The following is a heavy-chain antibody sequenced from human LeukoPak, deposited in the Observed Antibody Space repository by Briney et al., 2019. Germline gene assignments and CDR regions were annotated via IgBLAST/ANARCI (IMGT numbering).Heavy chain of an antibody. CDR3: ASWEVPAVMPQDY. CDR2: IRYDGSNK. D-gene: IGHD2-2*01. J-gene: IGHJ4*02. Sequence: PGGSLRLSCAASGFTFSSYGMHWVRQAPGKGLEWVAFIRYDGSNKYYADSVKGRFTISRDNSKNTLYLQMNSLRAEDTAVYYCASWEVPAVMPQDYWGQGTLVTVSS. CDR1: GFTFSSYG. V-gene: IGHV3-30*02.